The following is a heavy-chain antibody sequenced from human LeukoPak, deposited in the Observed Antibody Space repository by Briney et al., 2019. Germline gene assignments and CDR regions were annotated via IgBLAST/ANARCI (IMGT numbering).Heavy chain of an antibody. Sequence: PGGSLRLSCAASGFTFSRYGMHWVRQAPGKGLEWVAFIRYDGSNKYYADSVKGRFTISRDNSKNTLYLQMNRLRAEDTAVYYCAKDFSVYNYDSRVLDYWGQGTLVTVSS. CDR3: AKDFSVYNYDSRVLDY. J-gene: IGHJ4*02. CDR2: IRYDGSNK. CDR1: GFTFSRYG. V-gene: IGHV3-30*02. D-gene: IGHD3-22*01.